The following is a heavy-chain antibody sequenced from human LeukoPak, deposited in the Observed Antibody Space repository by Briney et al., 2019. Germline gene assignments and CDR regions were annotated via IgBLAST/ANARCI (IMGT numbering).Heavy chain of an antibody. D-gene: IGHD3-22*01. CDR1: GFPFSDFH. V-gene: IGHV3-11*04. CDR2: ITCGGGFK. J-gene: IGHJ4*02. Sequence: PGGSLRLSCVGAGFPFSDFHMSWVRQAPGKGLEWVSYITCGGGFKYYADSVKGRFSISRDNSKNSVFLQMNSLRVEDTAVYYCARVRPGGSGSYYLTSWGQGTLVTVSS. CDR3: ARVRPGGSGSYYLTS.